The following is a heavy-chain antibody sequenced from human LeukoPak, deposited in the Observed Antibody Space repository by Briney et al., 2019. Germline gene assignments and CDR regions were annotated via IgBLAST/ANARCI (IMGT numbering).Heavy chain of an antibody. CDR1: GFTFSSYA. CDR2: ISGSGGST. D-gene: IGHD2-21*01. CDR3: AKGEIGMVRPRLDHYFFDY. Sequence: GGSLRLYCAASGFTFSSYAMSWVRQAPGKGLEWVSAISGSGGSTYYADSVKGRFTISRDNPKNTLYLQMNSLRAEDTAVYYCAKGEIGMVRPRLDHYFFDYWGQGTLVTVSS. V-gene: IGHV3-23*01. J-gene: IGHJ4*02.